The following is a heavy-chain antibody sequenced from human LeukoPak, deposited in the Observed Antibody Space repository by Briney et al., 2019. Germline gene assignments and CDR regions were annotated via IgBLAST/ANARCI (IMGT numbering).Heavy chain of an antibody. CDR2: INSDGNRT. Sequence: GGSLRLSCAASGFTFSSYWMHWVRQAPGKGLVWVSRINSDGNRTTYVDAVKGRFTVSRDNAKNTLYLQMNSLRAEDTAVYYCTTTRLADAFYFDYWGQGTLVTVSS. D-gene: IGHD6-13*01. V-gene: IGHV3-74*01. CDR1: GFTFSSYW. J-gene: IGHJ4*02. CDR3: TTTRLADAFYFDY.